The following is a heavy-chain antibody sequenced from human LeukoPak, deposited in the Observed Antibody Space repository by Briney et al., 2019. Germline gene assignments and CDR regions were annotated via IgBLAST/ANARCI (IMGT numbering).Heavy chain of an antibody. D-gene: IGHD3-3*01. CDR2: IYSGGST. Sequence: TGGSLRLSCAASGFTVSGNYMSWVRQAPGKGLEWVSIIYSGGSTYYADSVKGRFTISRDNSKNTLYLQMNSLRAEDTAVYYCARVFWEKDGFIGAFDIWGQGTMVTVSS. V-gene: IGHV3-66*01. CDR3: ARVFWEKDGFIGAFDI. CDR1: GFTVSGNY. J-gene: IGHJ3*02.